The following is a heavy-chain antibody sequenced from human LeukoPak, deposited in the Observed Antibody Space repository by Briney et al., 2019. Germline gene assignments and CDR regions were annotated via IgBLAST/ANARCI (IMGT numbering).Heavy chain of an antibody. D-gene: IGHD2-15*01. V-gene: IGHV3-11*06. CDR3: ARSHCSGGSCPLDY. J-gene: IGHJ4*02. CDR1: GFPFSDYY. Sequence: GGSLRLSCAASGFPFSDYYMSWIRQAPGKGLEWVSYISSSSSYTNYAASVKGRFTISRDNAKNSLYLQMNSLRVEDTAVYYCARSHCSGGSCPLDYWGQGTLVTVSS. CDR2: ISSSSSYT.